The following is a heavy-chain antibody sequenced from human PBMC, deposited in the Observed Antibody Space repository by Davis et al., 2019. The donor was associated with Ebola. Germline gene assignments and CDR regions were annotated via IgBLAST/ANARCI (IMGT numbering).Heavy chain of an antibody. J-gene: IGHJ4*02. Sequence: SVKVSCKTSGGTFSYAISWVRQAPGQGLEWMGGFIPIFDITNYAQTFQVRVTITADKSTATAYLELRSLGSDDTAVYYCASRDWGDSGYDGVKYFDLWGQGTLVTVSS. CDR2: FIPIFDIT. V-gene: IGHV1-69*10. CDR1: GGTFSYA. D-gene: IGHD5-12*01. CDR3: ASRDWGDSGYDGVKYFDL.